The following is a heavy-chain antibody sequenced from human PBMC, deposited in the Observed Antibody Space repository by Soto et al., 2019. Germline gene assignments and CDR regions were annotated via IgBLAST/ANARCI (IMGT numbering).Heavy chain of an antibody. D-gene: IGHD2-15*01. CDR2: IYHSGST. Sequence: QVQLQQWGAGLLKPSETLSLTCAVSGGSLSNYYWSWIRQPPGKGLEWIGEIYHSGSTNYNPSLKSRFIITVAPSTNQFYLELSPVPAAATAVYYCATSNIYFFKSGGSHHVPLGFWGQGTLVTVSS. V-gene: IGHV4-34*02. J-gene: IGHJ4*02. CDR3: ATSNIYFFKSGGSHHVPLGF. CDR1: GGSLSNYY.